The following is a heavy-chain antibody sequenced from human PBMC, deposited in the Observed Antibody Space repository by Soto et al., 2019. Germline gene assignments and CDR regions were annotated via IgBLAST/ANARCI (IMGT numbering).Heavy chain of an antibody. Sequence: QLQLQESGPGLVKPSETLSLTCTVSGGSISSSSFHWGWIRQPPGKGLEGIGIIYYSGSTYYSPSPNSRVTLSVETSKTPFSRKLSSVTAADTAVYYCARRERAAGTDWWFDPWGQGTLVTVSS. CDR2: IYYSGST. CDR1: GGSISSSSFH. D-gene: IGHD6-13*01. CDR3: ARRERAAGTDWWFDP. V-gene: IGHV4-39*01. J-gene: IGHJ5*02.